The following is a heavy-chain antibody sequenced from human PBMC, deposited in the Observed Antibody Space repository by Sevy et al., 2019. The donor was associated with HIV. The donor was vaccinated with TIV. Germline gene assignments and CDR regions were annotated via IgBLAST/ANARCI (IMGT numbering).Heavy chain of an antibody. CDR1: GFTFSSYS. CDR2: ISSSSSYI. Sequence: GGSLRLSCAASGFTFSSYSMNWVRQAPGKGLEWVSSISSSSSYIYYADSVKGRFTISRDNAKNSLYLQKNSLRAEDTAVYYCARDVSSWFDYWGQGTLVTVSS. D-gene: IGHD6-13*01. J-gene: IGHJ4*02. CDR3: ARDVSSWFDY. V-gene: IGHV3-21*01.